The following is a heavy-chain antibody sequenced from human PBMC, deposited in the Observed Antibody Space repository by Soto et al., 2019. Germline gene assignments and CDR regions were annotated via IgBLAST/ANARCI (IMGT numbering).Heavy chain of an antibody. CDR2: IYYSGST. J-gene: IGHJ4*02. Sequence: QLQLQESGPGLVKPSETLSLTCTVSGGSISSSSYYWGWIRQPPGKGLEWIGSIYYSGSTYYNPSLKSRVTISVDTSKNQFSLKLSSVTAADTAVYYCARPVGRWQTLDYWGQGTLVTVSS. D-gene: IGHD1-26*01. CDR1: GGSISSSSYY. V-gene: IGHV4-39*01. CDR3: ARPVGRWQTLDY.